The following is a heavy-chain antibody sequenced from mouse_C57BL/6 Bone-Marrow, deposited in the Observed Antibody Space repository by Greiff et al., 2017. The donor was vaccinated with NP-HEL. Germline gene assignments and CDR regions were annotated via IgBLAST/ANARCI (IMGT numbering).Heavy chain of an antibody. CDR2: IRNKANNHAT. D-gene: IGHD2-5*01. J-gene: IGHJ3*01. V-gene: IGHV6-6*01. Sequence: EVTVVESGGGLVQPGGSMKLSCAASGFTFSDAWMDWVRQSPEKGLEWVAEIRNKANNHATYYAESVKGRFTISRDDSKSSVYLQMNSLRAEDTGIYYCTRDSNGAWFAYWGQGTLVTVSA. CDR3: TRDSNGAWFAY. CDR1: GFTFSDAW.